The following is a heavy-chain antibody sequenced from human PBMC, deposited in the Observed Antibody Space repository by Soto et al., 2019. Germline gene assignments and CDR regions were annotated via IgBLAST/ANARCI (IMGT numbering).Heavy chain of an antibody. V-gene: IGHV4-34*01. CDR3: ARSYGEDASDI. D-gene: IGHD4-17*01. J-gene: IGHJ3*02. CDR1: GGSFSGYY. Sequence: SETLSLTCAVYGGSFSGYYWSWIRQPPGKGLEWIGEINHSGSTNYNPSLKSRVTISVDTSKNQFSLKLSSVTAADTAVYYCARSYGEDASDIWGQGTMVTVSS. CDR2: INHSGST.